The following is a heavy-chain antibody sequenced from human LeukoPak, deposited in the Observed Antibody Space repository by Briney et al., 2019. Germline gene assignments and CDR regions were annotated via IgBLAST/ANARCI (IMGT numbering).Heavy chain of an antibody. CDR3: VRGPGGYDI. CDR2: IFGGGST. Sequence: GGSLRLSCAASGFTVSSDYMTWVRQAPGKGLGWVSVIFGGGSTYYADSVKGRFTISRDNSKNTLFLQMNSLRVEDTAVYYCVRGPGGYDIWGGGTGVSVST. D-gene: IGHD3-16*01. CDR1: GFTVSSDY. J-gene: IGHJ4*02. V-gene: IGHV3-66*01.